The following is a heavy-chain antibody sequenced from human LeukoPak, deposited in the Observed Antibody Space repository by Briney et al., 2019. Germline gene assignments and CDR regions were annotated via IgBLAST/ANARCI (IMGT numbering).Heavy chain of an antibody. CDR2: MYTGGST. V-gene: IGHV3-NL1*01. CDR3: ARDSAVGATRVFDY. D-gene: IGHD1-26*01. CDR1: GFTFSSYG. J-gene: IGHJ4*02. Sequence: GGSLRLSCAASGFTFSSYGMHWVRQAPGKGLEWVAVMYTGGSTYYADSVKGRFTISRDKSKNTLYLQMNSLRADDTAVYYCARDSAVGATRVFDYWGQGTLVTVSS.